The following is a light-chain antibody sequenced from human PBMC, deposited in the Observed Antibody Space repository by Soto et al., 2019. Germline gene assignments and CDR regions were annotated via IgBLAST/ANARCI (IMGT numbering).Light chain of an antibody. V-gene: IGKV1-39*01. CDR1: QTVSTY. CDR3: QRSYKSPRT. Sequence: DIQMTQSPSSLSASVGDTVTFTCRASQTVSTYLNWYLLKPGKAPKLLIYGASSLQSGVPSRFSANGSATEFALTVSGRRSEGSATCYCQRSYKSPRTVGQGSRLEIK. J-gene: IGKJ2*01. CDR2: GAS.